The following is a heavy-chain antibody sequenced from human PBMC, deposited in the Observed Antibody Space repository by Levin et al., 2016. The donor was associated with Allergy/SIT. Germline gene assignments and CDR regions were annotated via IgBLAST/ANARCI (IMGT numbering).Heavy chain of an antibody. Sequence: GESLKISCKGSGYSFTSYWIGWVRQMPGKGLEWMGIIYPGDSDTRYSPSFQGQVTISADKSISTAYLQWSSLKASDTAMYYCARLARHYYGSGSYPLGVLDVWGQGTTVTVSS. CDR3: ARLARHYYGSGSYPLGVLDV. J-gene: IGHJ6*02. CDR2: IYPGDSDT. CDR1: GYSFTSYW. V-gene: IGHV5-51*01. D-gene: IGHD3-10*01.